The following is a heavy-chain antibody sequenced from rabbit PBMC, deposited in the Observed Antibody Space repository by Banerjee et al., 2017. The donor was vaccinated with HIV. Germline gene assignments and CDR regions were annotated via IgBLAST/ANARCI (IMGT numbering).Heavy chain of an antibody. V-gene: IGHV1S40*01. D-gene: IGHD1-1*01. CDR1: GFSFSSSYY. CDR3: ARVLYGASSYDL. J-gene: IGHJ4*01. CDR2: IYGGKGYT. Sequence: QSLEESGGDLVKPGASLTLTCTASGFSFSSSYYMCWVRQAPGKGPEWIGIIYGGKGYTDYANWVNGRFTISSDNAQNTVDLQMNSLTAADTATYFCARVLYGASSYDLRGPGTLVTVS.